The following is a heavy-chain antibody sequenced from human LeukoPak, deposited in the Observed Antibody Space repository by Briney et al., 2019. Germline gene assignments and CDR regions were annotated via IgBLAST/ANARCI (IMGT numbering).Heavy chain of an antibody. CDR3: AKKRGYSYGYADY. D-gene: IGHD5-18*01. Sequence: GGSLRLSCAASGFTFSSYAMSWVRQAPGKGLEWVSGISGSGGSTNYADSVKGRFSISRDNSKNTLYLQMSSLRAEDTAVYYCAKKRGYSYGYADYWGQGTLVTVSS. V-gene: IGHV3-23*01. CDR2: ISGSGGST. J-gene: IGHJ4*02. CDR1: GFTFSSYA.